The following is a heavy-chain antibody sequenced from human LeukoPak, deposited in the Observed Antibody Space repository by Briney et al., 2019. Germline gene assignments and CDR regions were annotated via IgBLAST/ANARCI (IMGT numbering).Heavy chain of an antibody. CDR3: ARGGYCGGDCYDY. CDR1: GFTFSSYS. V-gene: IGHV3-21*01. J-gene: IGHJ4*02. CDR2: ISSSSSYI. Sequence: GGSLRLSCAASGFTFSSYSVNWVRQAPGKGLEWVSSISSSSSYIYYADSVKGRFTISRDNAKSSLYLQMNSLRAEDTAVYYCARGGYCGGDCYDYWGQGTLVTVSS. D-gene: IGHD2-21*01.